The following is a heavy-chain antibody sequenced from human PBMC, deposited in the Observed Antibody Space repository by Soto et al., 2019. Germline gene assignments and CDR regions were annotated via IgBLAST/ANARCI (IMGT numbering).Heavy chain of an antibody. J-gene: IGHJ4*02. CDR1: GYIFITYG. D-gene: IGHD3-10*01. CDR3: ARDLDGSGSYYTDY. Sequence: ASVQVSCKASGYIFITYGISWVRQAPGQGLEWMGRISTYNGNTNYAQNLQGRVTMTTDTSTSTAYMELRSLRSDDTAVYYCARDLDGSGSYYTDYWGPGTMVTVSS. CDR2: ISTYNGNT. V-gene: IGHV1-18*01.